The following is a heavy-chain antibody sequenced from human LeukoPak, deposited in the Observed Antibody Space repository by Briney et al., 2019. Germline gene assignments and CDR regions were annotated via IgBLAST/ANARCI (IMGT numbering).Heavy chain of an antibody. J-gene: IGHJ3*02. CDR3: AKAIPSLWFDAFDI. V-gene: IGHV3-48*02. CDR2: ISSSSSTK. D-gene: IGHD3-10*01. CDR1: GFISRSYS. Sequence: GGPLRLSCAASGFISRSYSVNCVRQAPGKGLEWVLYISSSSSTKYYADSVKGLFTISRDNAKNSLYLQMNSLRDEDTAVYYCAKAIPSLWFDAFDIWGQGTMVTVSS.